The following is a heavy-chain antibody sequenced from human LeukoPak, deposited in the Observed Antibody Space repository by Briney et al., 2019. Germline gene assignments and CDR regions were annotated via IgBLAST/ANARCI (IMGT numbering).Heavy chain of an antibody. Sequence: ASVKVSCKASGYTFTAYYMHWVRQAPGQGLEWMGWINLNSGGTNYAQKFQGRVTMTRDTSISTDYMELSRLRSDDTAVYYCARWGYCSGGSCYATDRFYDYWGQGTLVTVSS. CDR3: ARWGYCSGGSCYATDRFYDY. CDR1: GYTFTAYY. V-gene: IGHV1-2*02. J-gene: IGHJ4*02. D-gene: IGHD2-15*01. CDR2: INLNSGGT.